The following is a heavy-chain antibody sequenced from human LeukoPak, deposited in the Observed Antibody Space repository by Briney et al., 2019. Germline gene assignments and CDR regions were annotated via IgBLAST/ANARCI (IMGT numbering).Heavy chain of an antibody. CDR2: INGGGSST. CDR1: GFTLSSYW. V-gene: IGHV3-74*01. D-gene: IGHD6-19*01. CDR3: ARGSGGYPGY. J-gene: IGHJ4*02. Sequence: GGSLRLSCAASGFTLSSYWMHWVRQAPGKGLVWVSRINGGGSSTSYADSVKGRFTISRDNSKNMLYLQMSGLRAEDTAVYYCARGSGGYPGYWGQGTLVTVSS.